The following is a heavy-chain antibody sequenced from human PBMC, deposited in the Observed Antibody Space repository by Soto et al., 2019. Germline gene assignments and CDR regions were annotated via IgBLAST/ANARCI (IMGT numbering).Heavy chain of an antibody. J-gene: IGHJ6*02. CDR2: IYHGGSS. CDR3: ARDRDSSDTGGMDV. D-gene: IGHD3-22*01. V-gene: IGHV4-4*02. Sequence: QVQLQESGPGLVKPSWTLSLTCAVSGGSISSSKWWSWVRQPPGKGLEWIGQIYHGGSSDYNPSLHRRVTISIDKSKNQFSLKLSSVTAADTAVYYCARDRDSSDTGGMDVWGQGNTVTVSS. CDR1: GGSISSSKW.